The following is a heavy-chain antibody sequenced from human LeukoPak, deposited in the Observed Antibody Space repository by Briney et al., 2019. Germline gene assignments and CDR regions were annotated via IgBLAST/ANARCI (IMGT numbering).Heavy chain of an antibody. CDR3: AREKYYDILTGSQRYHGMDV. V-gene: IGHV3-33*01. CDR2: IWYDGSNK. CDR1: GFTFSSYG. Sequence: PGGSLRLSCAASGFTFSSYGMHWVRQAPGKGLEWVAVIWYDGSNKYYADSVKGRFTISRDNSKNTLYLQMNSLRAEDTAVYYCAREKYYDILTGSQRYHGMDVWGQGTTVTVSS. J-gene: IGHJ6*02. D-gene: IGHD3-9*01.